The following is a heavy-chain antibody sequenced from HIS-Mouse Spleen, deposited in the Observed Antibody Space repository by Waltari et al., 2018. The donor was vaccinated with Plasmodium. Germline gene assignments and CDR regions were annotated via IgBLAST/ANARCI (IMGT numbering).Heavy chain of an antibody. Sequence: QVQLVQSGAEVKKPGASVKVSCKASGYTFTSYDINWVQQATGQGLEGMGGMNPKSGNRGYAQKFQGRVTMTRNTSISTDDMELSSLRSEDTAVYYCARRYFDLWGRGTLVTVSS. J-gene: IGHJ2*01. CDR2: MNPKSGNR. CDR3: ARRYFDL. CDR1: GYTFTSYD. V-gene: IGHV1-8*01.